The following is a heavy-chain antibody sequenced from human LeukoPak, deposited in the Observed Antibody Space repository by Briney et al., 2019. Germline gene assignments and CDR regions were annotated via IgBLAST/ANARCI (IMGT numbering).Heavy chain of an antibody. J-gene: IGHJ4*02. Sequence: GGSLRLSCVASGLPIADFAMHWVRQAPGKGLEWVSLISGDGVSTFYADSVKGRFSISRDNSKNSLSLEMNSLRAEDTAMYYCARESGKFDYWGQGTLVAVSS. CDR3: ARESGKFDY. V-gene: IGHV3-43*02. CDR2: ISGDGVST. CDR1: GLPIADFA.